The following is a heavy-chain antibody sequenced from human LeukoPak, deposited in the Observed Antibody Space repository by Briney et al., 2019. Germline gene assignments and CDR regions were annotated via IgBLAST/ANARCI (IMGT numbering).Heavy chain of an antibody. D-gene: IGHD4-17*01. CDR3: ARDDGDYHYYYGMDV. CDR1: GFTFSSYE. V-gene: IGHV3-48*03. J-gene: IGHJ6*04. CDR2: ISSSGSTI. Sequence: PGGSLRLSCAASGFTFSSYEMNWVRQAPGKGLEWVSYISSSGSTIYYAVSVKGRFTISRDNAKNSLYLQMNSLRAEDTAVYYCARDDGDYHYYYGMDVWGKGTTVTVSS.